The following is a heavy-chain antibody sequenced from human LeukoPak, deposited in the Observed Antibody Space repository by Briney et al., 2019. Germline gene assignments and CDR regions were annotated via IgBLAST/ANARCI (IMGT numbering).Heavy chain of an antibody. Sequence: GGSLRLSCAASGFTFSSYAMSWVRQAPGKGLEWVSAISGSGGSTYYADSVKGRFTISGDNSKNTLYLQMNSLRAEDTALYYCARDQRGGTYSDYWGQGTLVTVSS. J-gene: IGHJ4*02. CDR3: ARDQRGGTYSDY. CDR2: ISGSGGST. D-gene: IGHD1-26*01. V-gene: IGHV3-23*01. CDR1: GFTFSSYA.